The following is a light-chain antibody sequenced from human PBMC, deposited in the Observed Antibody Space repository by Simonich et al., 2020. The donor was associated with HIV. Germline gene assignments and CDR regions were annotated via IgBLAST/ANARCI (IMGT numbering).Light chain of an antibody. V-gene: IGLV2-23*01. CDR3: CSYAGSSTWI. Sequence: QSALTQPASVSGSPGQSITISCTGTSSDVGGYNYVSWYQQHPVKAPKLMIYEGSKRPAGVSNRFSGSKSGNTSSLTISGRQAEDEADYYCCSYAGSSTWIFGGGTKLTVL. CDR1: SSDVGGYNY. CDR2: EGS. J-gene: IGLJ2*01.